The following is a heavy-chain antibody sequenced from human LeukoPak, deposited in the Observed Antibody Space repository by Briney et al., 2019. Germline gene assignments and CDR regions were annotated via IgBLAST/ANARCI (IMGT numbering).Heavy chain of an antibody. Sequence: SETLSLTCAVYGGSFSGYYWSWIRQPPGKGLEWIGEINHSGSTNYNPSLKSRVTISVDTSKNQFSLKLSSVTAADTAVYYCARHDCSGGSCYFDYWGQGTLVTVSS. CDR3: ARHDCSGGSCYFDY. V-gene: IGHV4-34*01. D-gene: IGHD2-15*01. J-gene: IGHJ4*02. CDR2: INHSGST. CDR1: GGSFSGYY.